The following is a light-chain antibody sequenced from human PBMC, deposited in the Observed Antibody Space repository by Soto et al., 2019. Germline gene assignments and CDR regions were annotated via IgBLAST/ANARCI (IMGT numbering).Light chain of an antibody. CDR1: QTISNSY. Sequence: EIVLTQSPGTLSLSPGERATHSCRASQTISNSYLAWYQQKPGQAPRLLIYGASSRATGIPDRFSGSGSVTDFTLTISRLEHEDFAVYFCQQYGSSPRTFGQGTKVEIK. CDR3: QQYGSSPRT. CDR2: GAS. J-gene: IGKJ1*01. V-gene: IGKV3-20*01.